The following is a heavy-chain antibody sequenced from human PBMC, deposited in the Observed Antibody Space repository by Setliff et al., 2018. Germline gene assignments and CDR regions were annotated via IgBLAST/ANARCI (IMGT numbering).Heavy chain of an antibody. CDR2: INPNSGGT. D-gene: IGHD3-3*01. CDR3: VREGLSFGPGCCPNWLDP. CDR1: GYTFTGYY. V-gene: IGHV1-2*02. Sequence: ASVKVSCKASGYTFTGYYVHWVRQAPGQGLEWMGWINPNSGGTNYAQRFQGRVTMTRDTSISTAYMELSTLTSDDTAVYYCVREGLSFGPGCCPNWLDPWGQGTLVTVSS. J-gene: IGHJ5*02.